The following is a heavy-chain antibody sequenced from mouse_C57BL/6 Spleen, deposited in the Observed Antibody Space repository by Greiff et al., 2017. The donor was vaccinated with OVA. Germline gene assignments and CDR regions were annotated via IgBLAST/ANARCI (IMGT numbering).Heavy chain of an antibody. CDR2: INPSTGGT. CDR1: GYSFTGYY. D-gene: IGHD2-10*01. CDR3: ARGLLPAIAHFDY. V-gene: IGHV1-42*01. J-gene: IGHJ2*01. Sequence: VHVKQSGPELVKPGASVKISCKASGYSFTGYYMNWVKQSPEKSLEWIGEINPSTGGTTYNQKFKAKATLTVDKSSSTAYMQLKSLTSEDSAVYYCARGLLPAIAHFDYWGQGTTLTVSS.